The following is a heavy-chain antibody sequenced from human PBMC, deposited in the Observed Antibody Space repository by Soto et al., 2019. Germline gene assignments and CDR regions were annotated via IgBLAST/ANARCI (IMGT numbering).Heavy chain of an antibody. CDR2: IYSGGST. Sequence: EVQLVESGGGLVQPGGSLRLSCAASGFTVDSNYMNWVRQAPGKGLEWVSVIYSGGSTYYADSVKGRFTISRDNSKNTLYLRMNSLRAEDTAVYYCARSWAVAGSYDYWGQGTLVTVSS. CDR3: ARSWAVAGSYDY. CDR1: GFTVDSNY. J-gene: IGHJ4*02. V-gene: IGHV3-66*01. D-gene: IGHD6-19*01.